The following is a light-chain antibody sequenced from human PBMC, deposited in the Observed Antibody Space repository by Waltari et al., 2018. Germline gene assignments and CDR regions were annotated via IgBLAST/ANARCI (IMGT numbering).Light chain of an antibody. J-gene: IGLJ2*01. CDR1: SRDVGAYNY. CDR2: DVS. CDR3: SSYISSSTLEL. Sequence: QSALTQPASVSGSPGQSITISCTGTSRDVGAYNYVSWYQQPPGKAPKLIIFDVSNRPSGVSNRFSGSKSGNTASLTISGLQAEDEADYYCSSYISSSTLELFGGGTSLTVL. V-gene: IGLV2-14*03.